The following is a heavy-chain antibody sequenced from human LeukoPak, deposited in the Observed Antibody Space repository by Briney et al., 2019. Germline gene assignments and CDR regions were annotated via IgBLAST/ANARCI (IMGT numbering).Heavy chain of an antibody. Sequence: GGSLRLSYAASGFTFSSYWMSWVRQAPGKGLEWVANIKQDGSEKYYVDSVKGRFTISRDNAKNSLYLQMNSLRAEDTAVYYCARDLVRGYSGHDYWGQGTLVTVSS. V-gene: IGHV3-7*01. CDR1: GFTFSSYW. CDR3: ARDLVRGYSGHDY. J-gene: IGHJ4*02. CDR2: IKQDGSEK. D-gene: IGHD5-18*01.